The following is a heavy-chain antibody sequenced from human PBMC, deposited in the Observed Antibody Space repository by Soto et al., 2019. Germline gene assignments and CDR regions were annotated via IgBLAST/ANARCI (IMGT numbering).Heavy chain of an antibody. J-gene: IGHJ4*02. CDR2: IYWDDDK. Sequence: QITLNESGPTQVKPRQTLTLTCTFSGFSLTTSGVGVGWIRQSPGKAPEWLALIYWDDDKRYSPSLKSRLTITKDTSKNHVVLTIADLDPAATATYYCAHRVLRTVFGLVTTTAIYFVFWGQGTPVAVSS. CDR3: AHRVLRTVFGLVTTTAIYFVF. CDR1: GFSLTTSGVG. V-gene: IGHV2-5*02. D-gene: IGHD3-3*01.